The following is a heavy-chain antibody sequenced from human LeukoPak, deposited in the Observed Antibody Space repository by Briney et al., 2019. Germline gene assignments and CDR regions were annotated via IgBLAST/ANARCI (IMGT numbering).Heavy chain of an antibody. Sequence: SETLSLTCTVSNGSISSYYWNWIRQTPGKGLEWIADIYYSGSTNYNPSLKSQVTISVDRPKNQVSLKLRSVTAADTAVYYCARRAYDSVPYFDYWGQGVLVTVSS. J-gene: IGHJ4*02. CDR2: IYYSGST. CDR3: ARRAYDSVPYFDY. CDR1: NGSISSYY. V-gene: IGHV4-59*01. D-gene: IGHD3-3*01.